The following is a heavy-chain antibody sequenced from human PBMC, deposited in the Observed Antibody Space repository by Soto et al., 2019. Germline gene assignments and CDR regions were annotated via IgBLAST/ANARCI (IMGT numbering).Heavy chain of an antibody. CDR2: IYYSGST. V-gene: IGHV4-31*03. CDR1: GGSISSGGYY. D-gene: IGHD5-18*01. Sequence: PSETLSLTCTVSGGSISSGGYYWSWIRQHPGKGLEWIGYIYYSGSTYYNPSLKSRVTISVDTSKNQFSLKLSSVTAADTAVYYCARDLDTAMVILGYWGQGTLVTVSS. J-gene: IGHJ4*02. CDR3: ARDLDTAMVILGY.